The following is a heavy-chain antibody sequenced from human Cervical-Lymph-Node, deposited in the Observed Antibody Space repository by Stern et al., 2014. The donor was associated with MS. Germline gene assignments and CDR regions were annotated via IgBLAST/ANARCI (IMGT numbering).Heavy chain of an antibody. CDR1: GYTFTDYY. CDR2: VNPNSGGT. CDR3: AGLRGTWNYFPHDFDV. D-gene: IGHD1-7*01. J-gene: IGHJ3*01. V-gene: IGHV1-2*02. Sequence: VHLVESGTEMKKPGASVKVSCKASGYTFTDYYLHWVRQAPGQGLEWMGWVNPNSGGTNYAQKFQGRVAMTSDPSISTAYMDLSRLTSDDTAVYYCAGLRGTWNYFPHDFDVWGQGTTVIVSS.